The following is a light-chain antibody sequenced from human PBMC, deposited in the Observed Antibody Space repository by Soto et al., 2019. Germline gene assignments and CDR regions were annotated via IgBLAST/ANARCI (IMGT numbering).Light chain of an antibody. Sequence: ILMTQSPATLSVSPGERATLSCRASQSVSNNLAWYQQKPGQAPRLLIYDASTRATDIPDRFSGSVSATEFTLTISGLQSEVFAVYYCQQYNNWHPWTGGQGPEVEIK. CDR1: QSVSNN. CDR3: QQYNNWHPWT. CDR2: DAS. J-gene: IGKJ1*01. V-gene: IGKV3-15*01.